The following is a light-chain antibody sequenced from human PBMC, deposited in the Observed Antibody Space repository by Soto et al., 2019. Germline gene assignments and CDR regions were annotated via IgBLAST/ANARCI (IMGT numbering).Light chain of an antibody. Sequence: EIVMTQSPATLSVSPGERATLSCRVSQSVRSNLAWYQRKPGQAPRLLIYAASTRATGIPARFSGSGSGTEFTLTISSLQSEDFAVYYCQHYDHWPLTFGGGTKVEIK. CDR3: QHYDHWPLT. J-gene: IGKJ4*01. CDR1: QSVRSN. V-gene: IGKV3-15*01. CDR2: AAS.